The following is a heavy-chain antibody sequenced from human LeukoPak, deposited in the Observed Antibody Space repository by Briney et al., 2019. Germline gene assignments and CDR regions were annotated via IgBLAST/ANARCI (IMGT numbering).Heavy chain of an antibody. V-gene: IGHV4-38-2*01. CDR2: IYHSGST. CDR1: GYSISSGYY. D-gene: IGHD3-3*01. J-gene: IGHJ4*02. CDR3: ARGLVFWSGYWFDY. Sequence: SETLSLTCAVSGYSISSGYYWGWIRQPPGKGLEWIGSIYHSGSTYYNPSLKSRVTISVDTSKNQFSLKLSSVTAADTAVYYCARGLVFWSGYWFDYWGQGTLVTVSS.